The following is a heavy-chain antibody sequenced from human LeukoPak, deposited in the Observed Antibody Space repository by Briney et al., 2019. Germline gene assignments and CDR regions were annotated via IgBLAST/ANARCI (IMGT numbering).Heavy chain of an antibody. Sequence: PGGSLRLSCAASGFTFSSYGMHWGREAPGKGLEWVAVISYDGSNKYYADSVKGRFTISRDNSKNTLYLQMISLRAEDTAIYYCAKRPAAVRGVIPYVDYWGQGTLVTVSS. J-gene: IGHJ4*02. V-gene: IGHV3-30*18. CDR2: ISYDGSNK. D-gene: IGHD3-10*02. CDR3: AKRPAAVRGVIPYVDY. CDR1: GFTFSSYG.